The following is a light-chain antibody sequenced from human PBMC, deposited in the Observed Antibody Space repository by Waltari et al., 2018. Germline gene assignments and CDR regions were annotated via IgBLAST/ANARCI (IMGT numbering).Light chain of an antibody. CDR3: QQYYNSPYT. CDR1: QTLLYSANNKNY. Sequence: DIVMTQSPDSLAVSLGEGATISCTSTQTLLYSANNKNYLAWYQQKPGQPPQALIYWASTRQSGVPDRFSGSGSGTSFTLTIGSLQAEDVAVYYCQQYYNSPYTFGQGTKLEIK. V-gene: IGKV4-1*01. CDR2: WAS. J-gene: IGKJ2*01.